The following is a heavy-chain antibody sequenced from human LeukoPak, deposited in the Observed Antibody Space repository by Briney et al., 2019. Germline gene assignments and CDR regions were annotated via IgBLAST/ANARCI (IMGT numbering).Heavy chain of an antibody. CDR3: ARDAPRVGMDV. Sequence: GSLTLSCPASGFTVSSNYMSWVRQAPGKGLEWDSVIYSVGSTSSADSVKGRLTISSDNSKNTLYLQMNSLRAEDTAVYYCARDAPRVGMDVWGKGTTVTVSP. CDR1: GFTVSSNY. V-gene: IGHV3-53*01. J-gene: IGHJ6*04. CDR2: IYSVGST.